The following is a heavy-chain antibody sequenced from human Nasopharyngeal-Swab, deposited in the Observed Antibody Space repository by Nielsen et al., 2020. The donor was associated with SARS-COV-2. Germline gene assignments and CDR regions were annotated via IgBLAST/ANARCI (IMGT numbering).Heavy chain of an antibody. CDR3: ARATGLEYSSSTWNYYYMDV. Sequence: GGSLRLSCAASGFTFSSYWMSWVRQAPGKGLEWVANIKQDGSEKYYVDSVKGRFTISRDNAKNSLYLQMNSLRAEDTAVYYCARATGLEYSSSTWNYYYMDVWGKGTTVTVSS. V-gene: IGHV3-7*01. J-gene: IGHJ6*03. CDR1: GFTFSSYW. CDR2: IKQDGSEK. D-gene: IGHD6-6*01.